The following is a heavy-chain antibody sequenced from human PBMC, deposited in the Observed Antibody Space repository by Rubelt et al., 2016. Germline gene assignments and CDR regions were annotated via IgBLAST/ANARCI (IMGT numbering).Heavy chain of an antibody. J-gene: IGHJ6*02. V-gene: IGHV3-48*02. CDR1: GFIFNTYS. CDR2: ISGSSGTI. Sequence: EVQLVESGGDLVQPGGSLRLSCAASGFIFNTYSMDWVRQAPGKGLEWVAYISGSSGTIYYADSVEGRFTISRANAKNSLYLQMNSLRDDDTAVYYWARANGMDVWGQGTTVTVSS. CDR3: ARANGMDV.